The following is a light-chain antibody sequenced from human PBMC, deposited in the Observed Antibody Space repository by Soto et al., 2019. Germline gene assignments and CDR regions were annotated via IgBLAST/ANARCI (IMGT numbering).Light chain of an antibody. J-gene: IGKJ1*01. V-gene: IGKV3-20*01. Sequence: EIVLTQSPGTLSLSPGERATLSCRASQSVSSSYLAWYQQKPGQAPRLLIYGASSRATGIPDRFSGSGSGTDFTLTISRLEPEDFAVYYCQQYGTSXETFGKGTKV. CDR2: GAS. CDR1: QSVSSSY. CDR3: QQYGTSXET.